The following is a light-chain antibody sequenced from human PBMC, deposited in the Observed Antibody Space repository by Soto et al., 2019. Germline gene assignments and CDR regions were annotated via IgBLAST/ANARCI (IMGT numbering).Light chain of an antibody. CDR2: AAS. CDR1: QGISSY. CDR3: QQLNSYPWT. V-gene: IGKV1-9*01. J-gene: IGKJ1*01. Sequence: DIQLTQSPSFLSASVGDRVTITCRASQGISSYLAWYQQNPGKAPKLLIYAASTLQSGVPSRFSGSGSGTEFTLTISSLQPEDFATYYCQQLNSYPWTFGQGTKVEIK.